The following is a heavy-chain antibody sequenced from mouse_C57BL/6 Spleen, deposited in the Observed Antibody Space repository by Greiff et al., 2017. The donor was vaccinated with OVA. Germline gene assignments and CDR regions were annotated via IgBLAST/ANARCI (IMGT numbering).Heavy chain of an antibody. Sequence: QVQLQQPGAELVKPGASVKLSCKASGYTFTSYWMQWVKQRPGQGLEWFGEIDPSDRYTNYNQKFKGKATLTVDTSSSTAYMQLSSLTSEDAAVYYGARGNWDERGMDYWGQGTSVTVSS. J-gene: IGHJ4*01. CDR1: GYTFTSYW. CDR2: IDPSDRYT. D-gene: IGHD4-1*01. CDR3: ARGNWDERGMDY. V-gene: IGHV1-50*01.